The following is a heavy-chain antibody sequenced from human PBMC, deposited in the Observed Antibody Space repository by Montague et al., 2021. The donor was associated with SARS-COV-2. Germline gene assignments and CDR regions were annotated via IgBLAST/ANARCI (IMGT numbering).Heavy chain of an antibody. D-gene: IGHD5-12*01. CDR1: GFTFSSYA. Sequence: SLILSCAASGFTFSSYAMHWVRQAPVKGLEWVAVISYDGSNKYYXDSVKGRFTISRDNSKNTLYLQMNSLRAEDTAVYYCASSLIYHYFDYWGQGTLVTVSS. CDR2: ISYDGSNK. CDR3: ASSLIYHYFDY. J-gene: IGHJ4*02. V-gene: IGHV3-30-3*01.